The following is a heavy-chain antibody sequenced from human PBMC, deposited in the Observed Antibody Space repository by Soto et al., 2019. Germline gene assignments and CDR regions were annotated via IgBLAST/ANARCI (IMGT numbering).Heavy chain of an antibody. D-gene: IGHD4-17*01. Sequence: VQLLESGGGLVQPGGSLRLSGTASGFTFSSYAMCWVRQAPGKGLEWVSDISGSGDMTYYADSVKGRFTISRDNSKNRLYLQVNSLRAEDTAIYYCAKEASKDYGDYFDYWGQGILVTVSS. J-gene: IGHJ4*02. CDR1: GFTFSSYA. CDR3: AKEASKDYGDYFDY. V-gene: IGHV3-23*01. CDR2: ISGSGDMT.